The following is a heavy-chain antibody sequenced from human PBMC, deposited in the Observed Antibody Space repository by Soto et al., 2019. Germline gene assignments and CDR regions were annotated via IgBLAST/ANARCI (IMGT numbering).Heavy chain of an antibody. CDR1: GFSLSTSGVG. J-gene: IGHJ4*02. D-gene: IGHD2-2*02. V-gene: IGHV2-5*02. CDR2: IYWDDDK. CDR3: AHSGIVPAAIVRGWRQFDY. Sequence: QITLKESVPTLVKPTQTLTLTCTFSGFSLSTSGVGVGWIRQPPVKPLEGLALIYWDDDKRYRPSLKSRLTIPKDTSKNQVVLTMTNMDPVDTATYYCAHSGIVPAAIVRGWRQFDYWGQGTLVTVSS.